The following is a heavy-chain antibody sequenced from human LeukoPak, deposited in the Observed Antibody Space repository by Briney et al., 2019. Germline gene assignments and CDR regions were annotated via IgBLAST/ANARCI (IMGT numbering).Heavy chain of an antibody. D-gene: IGHD2-2*02. J-gene: IGHJ3*02. CDR1: GGSISSYY. Sequence: SETLSLTCTVSGGSISSYYWSWIRQPPGKGLEWIGYIYYSGSTNYNPSLKSRVTISVDTSKNQFSLKLSSVTAADTAVYYCARARNRSSTSCYRARVAFDIWGQGTMVTVSS. CDR3: ARARNRSSTSCYRARVAFDI. V-gene: IGHV4-59*01. CDR2: IYYSGST.